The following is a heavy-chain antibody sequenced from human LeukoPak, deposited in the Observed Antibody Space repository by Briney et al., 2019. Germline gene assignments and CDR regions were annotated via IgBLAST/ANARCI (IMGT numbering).Heavy chain of an antibody. D-gene: IGHD1-26*01. J-gene: IGHJ3*02. CDR1: GFTVSDNY. Sequence: HPGGSLRLSCAASGFTVSDNYMTWVRQAPGKGLEWVSSIYSAGATHYAESVKGRFTISRDNSKNTLYLQMNSLRAEDMAVYYCARIELERLGRAFDIWGQGTMLTVSS. CDR3: ARIELERLGRAFDI. V-gene: IGHV3-53*01. CDR2: IYSAGAT.